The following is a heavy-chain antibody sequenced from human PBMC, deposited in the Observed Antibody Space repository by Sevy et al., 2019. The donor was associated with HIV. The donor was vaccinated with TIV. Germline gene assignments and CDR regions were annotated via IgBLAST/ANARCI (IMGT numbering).Heavy chain of an antibody. CDR3: VRGRTPFDY. CDR2: MNPNSGNT. CDR1: GYTFTSYD. J-gene: IGHJ4*02. Sequence: ASVKVSCKASGYTFTSYDINWVRQATGQGLEWMGWMNPNSGNTGYAQKFQGRVTMTRNTSISTAYMELGSLGSEETAVYYCVRGRTPFDYWGQGTLVTVSS. V-gene: IGHV1-8*01.